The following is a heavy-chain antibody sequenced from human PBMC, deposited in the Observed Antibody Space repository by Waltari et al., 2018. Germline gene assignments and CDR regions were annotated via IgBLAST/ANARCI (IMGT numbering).Heavy chain of an antibody. CDR3: PRKSCDSVNCHGMDV. Sequence: QLQLVESGGGVVRPVRPLRPYRTASECTFSSHSMLWVRQAPGKGLQCVAVISYDPRNIYYVVSLKGRLPISRDNSKKMLYLQMSSLRPVVTALYYCPRKSCDSVNCHGMDVWGQGTTVTVSS. J-gene: IGHJ6*02. V-gene: IGHV3-30*04. D-gene: IGHD3-22*01. CDR2: ISYDPRNI. CDR1: ECTFSSHS.